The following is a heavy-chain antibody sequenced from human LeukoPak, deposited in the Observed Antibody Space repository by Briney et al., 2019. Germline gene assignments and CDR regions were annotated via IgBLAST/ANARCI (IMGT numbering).Heavy chain of an antibody. J-gene: IGHJ4*02. D-gene: IGHD6-19*01. CDR2: IYTSGST. Sequence: SETLSLTCTVSGGSISSGSYYWSWLRQPAGKGLEWIARIYTSGSTNYNPSLKSRVTISVDTSKNQFSLKLSSVTAADTAVYYCASEVSSGWYEIDYWGQGTLVTVSS. CDR1: GGSISSGSYY. V-gene: IGHV4-61*02. CDR3: ASEVSSGWYEIDY.